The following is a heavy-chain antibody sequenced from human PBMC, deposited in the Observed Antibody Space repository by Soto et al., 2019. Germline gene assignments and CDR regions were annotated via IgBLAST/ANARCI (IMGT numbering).Heavy chain of an antibody. J-gene: IGHJ4*02. CDR3: TTGVIVVVVAATNY. V-gene: IGHV3-15*01. Sequence: GGSLRLSCAASGFTFSNAWMSWVRQAPGKGLEWVGRIKSKTDGGTTDYAAPVKGRLTVSRDGSKNTLYLQMNSLKTEDTAVYYCTTGVIVVVVAATNYWGQGTLVTVSS. D-gene: IGHD2-15*01. CDR2: IKSKTDGGTT. CDR1: GFTFSNAW.